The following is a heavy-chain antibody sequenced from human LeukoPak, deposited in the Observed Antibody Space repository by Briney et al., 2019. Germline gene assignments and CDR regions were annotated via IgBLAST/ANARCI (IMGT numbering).Heavy chain of an antibody. CDR2: INHSGST. V-gene: IGHV4-34*01. CDR3: ARGWAMGATGVARWFDP. J-gene: IGHJ5*02. Sequence: SETLSLTCAVYGGSSSGYYWSWIRQPPGKGLEWIGGINHSGSTNYNPSLKSRVTISVDTSKNQFSLKLSSVTAADTAVYYCARGWAMGATGVARWFDPWGQGTLVTVSS. CDR1: GGSSSGYY. D-gene: IGHD1-26*01.